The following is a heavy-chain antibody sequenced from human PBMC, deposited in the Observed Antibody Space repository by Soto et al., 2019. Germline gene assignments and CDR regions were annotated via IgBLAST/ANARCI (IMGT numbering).Heavy chain of an antibody. CDR3: ARLGPYGSETYSFRYNWFDP. CDR1: GFTVSSSH. D-gene: IGHD3-10*01. Sequence: PGGSLRLSCTTSGFTVSSSHMSWVRQAPGKGLDWVSVIYSGGNSYYAVSVQGRFTISRDNSKNTVYLQMNSLRGEDTAIYYCARLGPYGSETYSFRYNWFDPWGQGTLVT. CDR2: IYSGGNS. V-gene: IGHV3-53*01. J-gene: IGHJ5*02.